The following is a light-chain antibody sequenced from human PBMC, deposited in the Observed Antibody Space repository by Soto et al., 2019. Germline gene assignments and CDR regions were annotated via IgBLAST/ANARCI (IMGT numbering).Light chain of an antibody. J-gene: IGKJ4*01. V-gene: IGKV3-11*01. Sequence: VLTQSPATLSLSPGERATLSCGASQSVSSYLAWYQQKPGQAPRLLIYDASNRATGIPARFSGSGSGTDFTLTISSLEPADFAVYYCQQRSSWPLTFGGGTKVEIK. CDR2: DAS. CDR1: QSVSSY. CDR3: QQRSSWPLT.